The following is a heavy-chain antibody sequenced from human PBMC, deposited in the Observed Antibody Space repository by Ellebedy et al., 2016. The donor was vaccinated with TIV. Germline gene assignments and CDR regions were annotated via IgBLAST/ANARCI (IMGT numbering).Heavy chain of an antibody. CDR3: ARETFNDVDLKEWGNFDI. V-gene: IGHV3-66*01. J-gene: IGHJ3*02. CDR1: GLTVSSNY. D-gene: IGHD2-8*01. CDR2: IFIDNTT. Sequence: GESLKISCTASGLTVSSNYMSWVRQAPGKGLEWASVIFIDNTTYYADSVKGRFFISRDSSKNTLYLQMNSLRPEDKAVYYCARETFNDVDLKEWGNFDIWGQGTMVTVSS.